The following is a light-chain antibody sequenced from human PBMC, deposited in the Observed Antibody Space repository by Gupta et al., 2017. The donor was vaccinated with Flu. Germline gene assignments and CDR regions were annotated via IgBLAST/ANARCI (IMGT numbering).Light chain of an antibody. V-gene: IGLV2-14*01. Sequence: QSALTQPASVSGSPGQSITISCTGTRSDVGGYNYVSWNQQHPGKAPKLMIYEVTNRPSGISNRFSGSKSANTASLTISGLQAEDEADYYCSSYTSSTTPYVFGTGTKVTVL. CDR2: EVT. CDR3: SSYTSSTTPYV. CDR1: RSDVGGYNY. J-gene: IGLJ1*01.